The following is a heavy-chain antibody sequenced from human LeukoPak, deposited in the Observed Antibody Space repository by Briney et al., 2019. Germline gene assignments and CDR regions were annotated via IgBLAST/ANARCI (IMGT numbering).Heavy chain of an antibody. CDR2: IYSSGST. V-gene: IGHV4-4*07. CDR3: ARPDGGYCSGDRCYGSGDAFEI. D-gene: IGHD2-15*01. CDR1: GGSISNYY. Sequence: SETLSLTCTVSGGSISNYYWSWIRQPAGKGLQWIGHIYSSGSTNYNPSLTGRVTMSVDKSKNQLSLKLSSVTAADTAVYYCARPDGGYCSGDRCYGSGDAFEIWGQGTMVTVSS. J-gene: IGHJ3*02.